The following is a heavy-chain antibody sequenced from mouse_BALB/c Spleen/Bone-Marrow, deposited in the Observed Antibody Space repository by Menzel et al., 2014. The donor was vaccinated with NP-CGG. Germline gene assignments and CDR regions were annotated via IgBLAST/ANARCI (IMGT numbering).Heavy chain of an antibody. J-gene: IGHJ4*01. D-gene: IGHD2-4*01. CDR2: IWGDGST. CDR3: ARDSFLITRALDY. Sequence: VQLQESGPGLVAPSQSLSITCTVSGFSLTGYGVSWVRQSPGKGLEWLGMIWGDGSTDYNSALKSRLSISKDNSNSQVFLKMNSLQTDDTARYYCARDSFLITRALDYWGQGTSVTVSS. V-gene: IGHV2-6-7*01. CDR1: GFSLTGYG.